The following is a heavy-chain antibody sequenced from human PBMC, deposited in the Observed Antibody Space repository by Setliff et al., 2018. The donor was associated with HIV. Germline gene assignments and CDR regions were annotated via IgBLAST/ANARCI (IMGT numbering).Heavy chain of an antibody. CDR3: ARPYDSLYG. CDR1: GGSISNSRYY. V-gene: IGHV4-39*01. D-gene: IGHD3-22*01. Sequence: SETLSLTCTVSGGSISNSRYYWGWIRQPPGKGLEWIGSIYYRGATYYNPTLQSRVTISADTSKNQFYLKLTSVTAADTAIYYCARPYDSLYGWGQGVLVTVSS. J-gene: IGHJ4*02. CDR2: IYYRGAT.